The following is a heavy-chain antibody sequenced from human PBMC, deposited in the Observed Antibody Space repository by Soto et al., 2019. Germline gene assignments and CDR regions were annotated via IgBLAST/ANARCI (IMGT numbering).Heavy chain of an antibody. J-gene: IGHJ4*02. CDR2: INHLETT. Sequence: QLQLHMSGSGLVKPSQTLSLTCTVSGASITYGAYSWSWIRQTPGKGLEWIGYINHLETTFYNPSFEMRLTLSIDRTKNQFSLNLKSMSAADRAVYFCARGGGFDSFDYWGQGILVTVSS. D-gene: IGHD3-10*01. V-gene: IGHV4-30-2*01. CDR3: ARGGGFDSFDY. CDR1: GASITYGAYS.